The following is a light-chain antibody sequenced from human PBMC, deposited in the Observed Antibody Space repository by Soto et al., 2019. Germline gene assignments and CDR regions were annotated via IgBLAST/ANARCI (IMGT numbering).Light chain of an antibody. CDR1: QSVSSTY. CDR3: QDSSTSPWP. J-gene: IGKJ1*01. V-gene: IGKV3-20*01. CDR2: GTS. Sequence: EIVLTQSPGTLSLSPGETATLSCRASQSVSSTYLAWYQQKPGQAPRLLIYGTSFRASGIPDRFRGSGSGTDFTLTISSLEPEDSAVYYCQDSSTSPWPFGQGTKV.